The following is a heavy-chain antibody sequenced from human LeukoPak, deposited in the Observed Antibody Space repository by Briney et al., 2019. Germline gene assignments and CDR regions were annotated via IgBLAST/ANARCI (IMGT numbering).Heavy chain of an antibody. CDR3: ARGMGATIQYYFDY. CDR2: MNPNNGNT. Sequence: ASVKVSCKASGYTFTSYGISWVRQATGQGLEWMGWMNPNNGNTGYAQKFQGRVTMTRNTSISTAYMELSSLRSEDTAVYYCARGMGATIQYYFDYWGQGTLVTVSS. J-gene: IGHJ4*02. V-gene: IGHV1-8*02. D-gene: IGHD5-12*01. CDR1: GYTFTSYG.